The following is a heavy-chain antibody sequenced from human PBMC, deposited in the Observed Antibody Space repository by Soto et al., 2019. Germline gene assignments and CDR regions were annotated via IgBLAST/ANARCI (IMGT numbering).Heavy chain of an antibody. CDR3: AFFFHAEDGIRAVRSVSAFLLNRSSDL. Sequence: GKGLEWVSYISSSSSTIYFADSVRGRFTISRDNAKNSLYLQMNSLRAEDTAVYYCAFFFHAEDGIRAVRSVSAFLLNRSSDL. J-gene: IGHJ2*01. D-gene: IGHD2-2*01. V-gene: IGHV3-48*01. CDR2: ISSSSSTI.